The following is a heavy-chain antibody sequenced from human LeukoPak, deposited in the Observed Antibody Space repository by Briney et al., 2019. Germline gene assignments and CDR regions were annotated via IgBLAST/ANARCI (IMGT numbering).Heavy chain of an antibody. D-gene: IGHD4/OR15-4a*01. CDR3: AKDDGYGEFGPFDY. Sequence: PGGSLRLSCAASGFRFNDVAMHWVRHAPGKGLEWVSLINWDGTSSYYADSVKGRFTISRDNTKSTLYLQMNSLRAADTALYYCAKDDGYGEFGPFDYWGQGTLVTVSS. V-gene: IGHV3-43D*03. CDR1: GFRFNDVA. CDR2: INWDGTSS. J-gene: IGHJ4*02.